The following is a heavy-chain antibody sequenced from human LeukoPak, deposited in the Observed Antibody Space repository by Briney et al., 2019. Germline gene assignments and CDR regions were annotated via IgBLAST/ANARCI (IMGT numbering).Heavy chain of an antibody. D-gene: IGHD6-19*01. CDR1: VDSISSYY. CDR2: IYYSGST. CDR3: ARLPAVAGTERFDY. V-gene: IGHV4-39*01. Sequence: PSESLSLTCTVSVDSISSYYWGWIRQPPGKGREWIGSIYYSGSTYYNPSLKSRVTISVDTSKNQFSLKLSSVTAADTAVYYCARLPAVAGTERFDYWGQGTLVTVSS. J-gene: IGHJ4*02.